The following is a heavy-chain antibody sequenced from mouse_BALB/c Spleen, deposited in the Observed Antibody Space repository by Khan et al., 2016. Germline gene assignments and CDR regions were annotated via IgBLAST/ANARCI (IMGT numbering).Heavy chain of an antibody. CDR2: ITYSGET. V-gene: IGHV12-3*02. CDR3: AGDSDGYWYFDV. D-gene: IGHD2-3*01. Sequence: QVQLKESGPGLVKPSQSLFLACSITGFPITSGYYWIWIRKPPGKPLEWVGYITYSGETFYNPSLQSPITITREKSKNQFFLQLNSVTSEDTAMYYCAGDSDGYWYFDVWGAGTTVTVSS. CDR1: GFPITSGYY. J-gene: IGHJ1*01.